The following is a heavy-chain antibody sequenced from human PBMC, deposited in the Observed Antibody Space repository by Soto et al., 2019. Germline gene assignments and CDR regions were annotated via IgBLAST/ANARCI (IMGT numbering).Heavy chain of an antibody. CDR3: AREGYAYGLDY. Sequence: EAQLVETGGGLIQPGGSLRLSCAASGFNVSGKYMIWVRQAPGKGLEWVSLTYTGGNTYYANSVKGRFTVSRDISKNTLYLQMNSLSAEDTAVYYCAREGYAYGLDYWGQGSRVTVSS. J-gene: IGHJ4*02. V-gene: IGHV3-53*02. CDR1: GFNVSGKY. D-gene: IGHD3-10*01. CDR2: TYTGGNT.